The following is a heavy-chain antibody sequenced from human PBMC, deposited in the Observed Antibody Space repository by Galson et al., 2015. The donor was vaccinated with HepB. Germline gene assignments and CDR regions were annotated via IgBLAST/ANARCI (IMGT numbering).Heavy chain of an antibody. Sequence: SLRLSCAASGYDFRPYAMSWVRQAPGKGLECVSIISGNAANTYYADSVKDRFTISRDNSKNTLYLQMNRLRAEDTAVYYCAKPRYYDSSGYVLWGPGTLVTVSS. V-gene: IGHV3-23*01. CDR2: ISGNAANT. CDR3: AKPRYYDSSGYVL. CDR1: GYDFRPYA. D-gene: IGHD3-22*01. J-gene: IGHJ4*02.